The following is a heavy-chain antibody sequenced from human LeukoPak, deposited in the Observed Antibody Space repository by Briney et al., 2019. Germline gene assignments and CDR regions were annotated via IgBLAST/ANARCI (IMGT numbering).Heavy chain of an antibody. J-gene: IGHJ4*02. CDR3: ARDLLGSGDMVRGV. D-gene: IGHD3-10*01. Sequence: ASVKVSCKASGYTFTGYYMHWVRQAPGQGLQWMGWINPNSGGTNYAQKFQGRVTMSRDTSISTAYMELSRLRSDDTAVYYCARDLLGSGDMVRGVWGQGTLVTVSS. CDR2: INPNSGGT. CDR1: GYTFTGYY. V-gene: IGHV1-2*02.